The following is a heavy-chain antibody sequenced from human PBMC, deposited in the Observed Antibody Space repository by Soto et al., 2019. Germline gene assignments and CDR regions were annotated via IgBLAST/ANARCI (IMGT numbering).Heavy chain of an antibody. D-gene: IGHD3-22*01. CDR3: ARDLPPPAYYYDSSGPDAFDI. V-gene: IGHV1-18*04. Sequence: ASVKVSCKASGYTFTSYGISGVRQAPGQGLEWMGWISAYNGNTNYAQKLQGRVTMTTDTSTSTAYMELRSLRSDDTAVYYCARDLPPPAYYYDSSGPDAFDIWGQGTMVTVSS. J-gene: IGHJ3*02. CDR1: GYTFTSYG. CDR2: ISAYNGNT.